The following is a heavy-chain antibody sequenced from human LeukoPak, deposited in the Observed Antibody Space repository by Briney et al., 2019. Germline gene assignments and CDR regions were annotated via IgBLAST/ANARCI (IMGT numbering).Heavy chain of an antibody. V-gene: IGHV1-2*02. CDR2: IDPNSGGK. CDR3: ARDSTSTWWGGSDF. CDR1: GYMFIGYY. D-gene: IGHD6-13*01. Sequence: ASMKVSCKASGYMFIGYYILWVRQSPGQGVGGMGGIDPNSGGKKYGQKCQGRVNMTRDKSHITAYMDHNLLRSDGHAVYYWARDSTSTWWGGSDFWGEGTLLSDSS. J-gene: IGHJ4*02.